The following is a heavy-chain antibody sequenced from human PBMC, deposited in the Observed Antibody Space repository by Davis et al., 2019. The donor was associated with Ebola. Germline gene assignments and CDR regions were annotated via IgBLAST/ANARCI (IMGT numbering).Heavy chain of an antibody. J-gene: IGHJ4*02. CDR2: MNSYADNT. CDR3: AKGTTATRLLQIDF. Sequence: GGSLRLSCRASGFTFSTYALSWVRQAPGKGLEWVSSMNSYADNTYYADSVKGRFTISRDNSKNTLYLQMSSVRVEDTAVYFCAKGTTATRLLQIDFWGQGTLVTVSS. V-gene: IGHV3-23*01. D-gene: IGHD2-15*01. CDR1: GFTFSTYA.